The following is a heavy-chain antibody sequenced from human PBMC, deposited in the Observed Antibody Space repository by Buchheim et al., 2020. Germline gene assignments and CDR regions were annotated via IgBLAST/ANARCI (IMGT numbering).Heavy chain of an antibody. Sequence: EVQLLESGGGLIQPGGSLRLSCAASGFTFSNYAMTWVRQTPGKAPEWVAIIIDRGTDTWYADSMKGRIFISRDNSKNTLYLQMNSLRAEDTAIYYCAKGQQRSCTGPSCFPLDSWGQGTL. V-gene: IGHV3-23*05. CDR1: GFTFSNYA. J-gene: IGHJ4*02. CDR2: IIDRGTDT. CDR3: AKGQQRSCTGPSCFPLDS. D-gene: IGHD2-8*02.